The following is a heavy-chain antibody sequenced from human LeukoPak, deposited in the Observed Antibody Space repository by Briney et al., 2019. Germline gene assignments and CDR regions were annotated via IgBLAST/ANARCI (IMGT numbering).Heavy chain of an antibody. V-gene: IGHV3-74*01. CDR2: IKSDGRT. D-gene: IGHD3-22*01. CDR1: GFTLSSYW. J-gene: IGHJ1*01. Sequence: GGSLRLACAASGFTLSSYWMHWVRQAPGKGLVWVSRIKSDGRTNYADSVKGRFTISRDNAKNTVSLQMNSLRAEDTGVYYCARAPSEIGGYYPEYFRHWGQGTLVIVSS. CDR3: ARAPSEIGGYYPEYFRH.